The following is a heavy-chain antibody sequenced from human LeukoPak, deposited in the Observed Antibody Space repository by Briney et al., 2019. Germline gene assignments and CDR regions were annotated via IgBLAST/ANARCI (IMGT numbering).Heavy chain of an antibody. V-gene: IGHV4-59*08. Sequence: SETLSLTCAVYGGSFSGYYWSWIRQPPGKGLEWIGYIYYSGSTNYNPSLKSRVTISVDTSKNQFSLKLSSVTAADTAVYYCARFLERFGIHDYWGQGTLVTVSS. CDR1: GGSFSGYY. D-gene: IGHD3-3*01. CDR3: ARFLERFGIHDY. CDR2: IYYSGST. J-gene: IGHJ4*02.